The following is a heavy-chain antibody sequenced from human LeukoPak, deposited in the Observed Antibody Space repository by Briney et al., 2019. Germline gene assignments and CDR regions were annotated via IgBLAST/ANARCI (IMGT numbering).Heavy chain of an antibody. J-gene: IGHJ4*02. CDR2: NSISGDNT. CDR1: GFTFSSYA. D-gene: IGHD3-3*01. CDR3: AKGVTIFGVVIIDY. V-gene: IGHV3-23*01. Sequence: GGSLRLSCAASGFTFSSYAMSWVRQAPGKGLEWVSSNSISGDNTYYADSVKGRFTISRDNSKNTLYLQMNSLRAEDTAVYYCAKGVTIFGVVIIDYWGQGTLVTVSS.